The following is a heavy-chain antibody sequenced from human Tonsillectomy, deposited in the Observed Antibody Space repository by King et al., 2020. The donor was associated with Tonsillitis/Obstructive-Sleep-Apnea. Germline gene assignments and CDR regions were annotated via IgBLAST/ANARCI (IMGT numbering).Heavy chain of an antibody. CDR2: ISNDGRNK. J-gene: IGHJ4*02. V-gene: IGHV3-30*18. CDR1: GFTFTKYG. CDR3: AKPLENYYDSSAYDY. D-gene: IGHD3-22*01. Sequence: VQLVESGGGVVQPGRSLRLSCAASGFTFTKYGMHWVRQAPGKGLEWGAVISNDGRNKYYSDSVKGRFTISRDNSKNTLYLQMNSLRSEETAVYYCAKPLENYYDSSAYDYWGQGTLVTVSS.